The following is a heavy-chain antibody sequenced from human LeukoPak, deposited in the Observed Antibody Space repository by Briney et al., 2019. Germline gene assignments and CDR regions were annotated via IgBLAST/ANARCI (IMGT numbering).Heavy chain of an antibody. CDR1: GFTFSSYW. J-gene: IGHJ3*02. CDR3: ARVNYALRDAFDI. V-gene: IGHV3-7*01. D-gene: IGHD1-7*01. CDR2: IKQDGSEK. Sequence: GGSLRLSCAASGFTFSSYWMNWDRQAPGKGLEWVANIKQDGSEKYYVDSVKGRFTISRDNAKNSLYLQMNSLRAEDTAVYYCARVNYALRDAFDIWGQGTMVTVSS.